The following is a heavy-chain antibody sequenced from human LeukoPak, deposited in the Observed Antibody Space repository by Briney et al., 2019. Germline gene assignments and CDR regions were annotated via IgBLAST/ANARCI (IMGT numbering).Heavy chain of an antibody. CDR2: ITWNSGSI. J-gene: IGHJ4*02. V-gene: IGHV3-9*01. CDR1: GFTFDDYA. Sequence: GGSLRLSCAASGFTFDDYAMHWVRQAPGKGLEWVSGITWNSGSIGYADSVRGRFTISRDNAKNSLYLEMNSLRAEDTALYYCAKEDHFASWGQGTLVTVSS. CDR3: AKEDHFAS.